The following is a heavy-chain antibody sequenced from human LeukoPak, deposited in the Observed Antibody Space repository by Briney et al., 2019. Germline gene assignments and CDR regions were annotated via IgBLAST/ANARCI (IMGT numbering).Heavy chain of an antibody. CDR3: AKDYYYDSSGPDY. CDR2: IWYDGSNK. V-gene: IGHV3-33*06. CDR1: GFTFSSYG. Sequence: PGRSLRLSCAASGFTFSSYGKHWVRQAPGKGLEWVAVIWYDGSNKYYADSVKGRFTISRDNSKNTLYLQMNSLRAEDTAVYYCAKDYYYDSSGPDYWGQGTLVTVSS. D-gene: IGHD3-22*01. J-gene: IGHJ4*02.